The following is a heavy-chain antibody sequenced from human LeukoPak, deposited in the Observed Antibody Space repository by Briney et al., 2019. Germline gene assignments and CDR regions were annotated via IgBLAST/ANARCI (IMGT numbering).Heavy chain of an antibody. V-gene: IGHV4-34*01. Sequence: SETLSLTCAVSGGSFSGYYWSWIRQPPGKGLEWLGEITFSGSTNYNPSLKSRVTISVDTSKNQFSLNLSSVTAADTAVYYCARGPTQYYYGSGGYYYFDYWGQGTLVTVSS. J-gene: IGHJ4*02. D-gene: IGHD3-22*01. CDR3: ARGPTQYYYGSGGYYYFDY. CDR1: GGSFSGYY. CDR2: ITFSGST.